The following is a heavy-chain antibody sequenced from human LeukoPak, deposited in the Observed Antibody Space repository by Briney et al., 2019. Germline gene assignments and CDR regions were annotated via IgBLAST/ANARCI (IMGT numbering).Heavy chain of an antibody. CDR3: GISIVGATRSDY. CDR2: ISGGGGST. J-gene: IGHJ4*02. D-gene: IGHD1-26*01. V-gene: IGHV3-23*01. CDR1: GFTLSSYA. Sequence: PGGSLRLSCAASGFTLSSYAMSWVRQAPGKGLEWVSAISGGGGSTYYADSVKGRFTISRDNSKNTLYLQMNSLRAEDTAVYYCGISIVGATRSDYWGQGTLVTVSS.